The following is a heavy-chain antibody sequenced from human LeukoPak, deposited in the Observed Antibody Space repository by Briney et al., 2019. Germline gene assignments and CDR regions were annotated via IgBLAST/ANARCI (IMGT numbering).Heavy chain of an antibody. Sequence: ESVKGRFTISRDDTKNLLYLQMNSLRAEDTAVYYCARDSSGWYGTDYWGQGTLVTVSS. J-gene: IGHJ4*02. CDR3: ARDSSGWYGTDY. V-gene: IGHV3-7*01. D-gene: IGHD6-19*01.